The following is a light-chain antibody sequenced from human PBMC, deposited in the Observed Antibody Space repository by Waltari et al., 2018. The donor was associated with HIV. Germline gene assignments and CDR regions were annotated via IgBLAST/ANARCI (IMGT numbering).Light chain of an antibody. CDR2: YDT. J-gene: IGLJ2*01. CDR1: NIGRNS. CDR3: QVWDTNSDHAV. V-gene: IGLV3-21*02. Sequence: SYVLTQPPSVSVAPGQTARILCGGNNIGRNSVHGYQQKPGQAPVLVIYYDTDRPSGIPERFSGSNSGNTATLTISSVEAGDEADYYCQVWDTNSDHAVFGGVTKVTVL.